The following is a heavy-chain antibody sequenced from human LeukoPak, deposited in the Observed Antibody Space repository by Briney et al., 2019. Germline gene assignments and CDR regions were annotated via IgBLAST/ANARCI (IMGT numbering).Heavy chain of an antibody. D-gene: IGHD3-22*01. Sequence: PSETLSLTCTVSGGSISSSSYYWGWIRQPPGKGPEWIGSIYYSGSTYYNPSLKSRVTISVDTSKNQFSLKLSSVTAADTAVYYCARLKYYYDSSGPHPLDYWGQGTLVTVSS. J-gene: IGHJ4*02. CDR3: ARLKYYYDSSGPHPLDY. CDR2: IYYSGST. V-gene: IGHV4-39*01. CDR1: GGSISSSSYY.